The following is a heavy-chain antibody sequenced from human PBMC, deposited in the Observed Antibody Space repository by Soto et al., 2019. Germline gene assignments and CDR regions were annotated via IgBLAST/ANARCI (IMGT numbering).Heavy chain of an antibody. CDR1: GGTFSSYA. CDR2: IIPIFGTA. D-gene: IGHD3-22*01. J-gene: IGHJ3*02. V-gene: IGHV1-69*13. CDR3: ARDAQWLRGNKAKDSSGYSDAFDI. Sequence: SVKVSCKASGGTFSSYAISWVRQAPGQGLEWMGGIIPIFGTANYAQKFQGRVTITADESTSTACMELSSLRSEDTAVYYCARDAQWLRGNKAKDSSGYSDAFDIWGQGTMVTVSS.